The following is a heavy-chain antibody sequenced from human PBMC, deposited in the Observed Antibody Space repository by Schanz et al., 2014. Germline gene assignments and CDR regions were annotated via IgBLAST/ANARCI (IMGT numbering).Heavy chain of an antibody. D-gene: IGHD3-16*01. CDR2: ISSTSTYL. J-gene: IGHJ4*02. V-gene: IGHV3-21*01. Sequence: EVRLVESGGGLVEPGGSLRLSCAASGFTFSSYSMNWVRQAPGKGLEWVSSISSTSTYLYYADSVKGRFTISRDSARNSLYLQMSSLRAEDTAVYYCARGTPFLCDYWGQGTLVTVSS. CDR1: GFTFSSYS. CDR3: ARGTPFLCDY.